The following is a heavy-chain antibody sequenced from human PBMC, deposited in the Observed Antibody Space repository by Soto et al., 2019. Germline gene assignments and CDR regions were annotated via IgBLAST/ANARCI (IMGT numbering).Heavy chain of an antibody. D-gene: IGHD3-22*01. Sequence: GGSLRLSCTASGFTFSSHAMTWVRQAPGKGLEWVGRIKSKTDGGTTDYAAPVKGRFTISGDDSKNTLYLQMNSLKTEDTAMYYCTLQNSDSLHWGQGTLVTVSS. V-gene: IGHV3-15*01. CDR3: TLQNSDSLH. CDR1: GFTFSSHA. J-gene: IGHJ4*02. CDR2: IKSKTDGGTT.